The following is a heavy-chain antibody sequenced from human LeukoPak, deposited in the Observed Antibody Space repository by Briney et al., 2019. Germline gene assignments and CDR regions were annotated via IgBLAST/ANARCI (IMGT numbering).Heavy chain of an antibody. CDR1: GFTFSSYG. D-gene: IGHD3-10*01. Sequence: GRSLRLSCAASGFTFSSYGMHWVRQAPGKGLEWVAVVSYDGSSKYYAESVKGRFTISRDNSKNTLYLQMNSLRGEDTAVYNCAKDRGFGELLDYWGQGTLVTVSS. CDR2: VSYDGSSK. V-gene: IGHV3-30*18. J-gene: IGHJ4*02. CDR3: AKDRGFGELLDY.